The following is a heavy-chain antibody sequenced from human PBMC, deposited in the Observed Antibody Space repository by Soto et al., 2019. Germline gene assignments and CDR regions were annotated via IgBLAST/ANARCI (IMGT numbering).Heavy chain of an antibody. CDR1: GFTFNSYV. D-gene: IGHD3-22*01. J-gene: IGHJ4*02. V-gene: IGHV3-23*01. Sequence: GGSLRLSCAASGFTFNSYVMTWVRQAPGEGLEWVSSISRSGRGSAYYADSVKGRFTISRDNSENTLFLQMNNLRGEDTALYYCARGRYLDSSDYWVANLPFDHWGLGTLVTVSS. CDR3: ARGRYLDSSDYWVANLPFDH. CDR2: ISRSGRGSA.